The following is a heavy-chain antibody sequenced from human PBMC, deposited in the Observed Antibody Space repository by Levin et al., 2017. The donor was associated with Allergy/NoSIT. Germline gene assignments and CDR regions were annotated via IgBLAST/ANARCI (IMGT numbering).Heavy chain of an antibody. CDR3: AKKWTNVASFDY. D-gene: IGHD2-8*01. CDR2: ITGSGDNT. CDR1: GFTFSNYV. V-gene: IGHV3-23*01. J-gene: IGHJ4*02. Sequence: GESLKISCAASGFTFSNYVMRWVRQVPGKGLEYVSGITGSGDNTYYADSVKGRFTISRDNSKNMLYLQMNSLRAEDTAVYYCAKKWTNVASFDYWGQGTLVTVSS.